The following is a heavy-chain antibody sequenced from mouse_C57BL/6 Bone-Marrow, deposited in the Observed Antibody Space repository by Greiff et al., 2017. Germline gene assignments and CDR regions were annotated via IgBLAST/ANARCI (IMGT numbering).Heavy chain of an antibody. V-gene: IGHV1-42*01. D-gene: IGHD2-4*01. CDR2: INPSTGGT. CDR3: DRYYGITYYFGC. J-gene: IGHJ2*01. Sequence: EVQLQQSGPELVKPGASVKISCKAPGYSFTGYYMNWVKQSPEKSLEWIGEINPSTGGTTYNQKFKAKATLTVDKSSSTAYMQLKGLTSEDSADYYCDRYYGITYYFGCWGEGTTLTVS. CDR1: GYSFTGYY.